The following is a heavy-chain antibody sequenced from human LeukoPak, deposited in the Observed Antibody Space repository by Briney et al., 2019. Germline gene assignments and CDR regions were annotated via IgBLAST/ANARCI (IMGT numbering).Heavy chain of an antibody. CDR2: ISGSGGST. D-gene: IGHD1-7*01. J-gene: IGHJ4*02. Sequence: GGSLRLSCAASGFTFSSYGMSWVRQAPGKGLEWVSAISGSGGSTYYADSVKGRFTISRDNSKNTLYLQMNSLRAEDTAVYYCAGGDNWNYIIFDYWGQGTLVTVSS. V-gene: IGHV3-23*01. CDR1: GFTFSSYG. CDR3: AGGDNWNYIIFDY.